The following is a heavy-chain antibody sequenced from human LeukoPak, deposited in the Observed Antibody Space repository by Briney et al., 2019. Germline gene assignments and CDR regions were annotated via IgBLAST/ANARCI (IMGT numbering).Heavy chain of an antibody. J-gene: IGHJ6*02. V-gene: IGHV3-23*01. CDR2: ISGSGGST. D-gene: IGHD2-2*01. CDR1: GFTFSSYA. Sequence: PGGSLRLSCAASGFTFSSYAMSWVRQASGKGLEWVSAISGSGGSTYYADSVKGRFTISRDNSKNTLYLQMNSLRAEDTAVYYCAKDLLAPIYCSSTSCLNYYGMDVWGQGTTVTVSS. CDR3: AKDLLAPIYCSSTSCLNYYGMDV.